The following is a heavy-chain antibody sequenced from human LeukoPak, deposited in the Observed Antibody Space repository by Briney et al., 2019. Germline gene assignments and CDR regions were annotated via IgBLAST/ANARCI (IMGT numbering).Heavy chain of an antibody. V-gene: IGHV5-51*01. CDR2: IYPGESDT. Sequence: GESLKISRKGSGYSFTSYWIGWGRQMPGKGLEWMGIIYPGESDTIYSPSFQGQVTISAHKSISTAYLQWSSLKASDTAMYYCARRDSSGSPSSNWFDPWGQGTLVTVSS. CDR3: ARRDSSGSPSSNWFDP. D-gene: IGHD3-22*01. J-gene: IGHJ5*02. CDR1: GYSFTSYW.